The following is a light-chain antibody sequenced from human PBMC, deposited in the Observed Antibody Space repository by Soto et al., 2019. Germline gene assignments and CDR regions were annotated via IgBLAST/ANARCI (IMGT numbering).Light chain of an antibody. CDR2: RNN. J-gene: IGLJ2*01. CDR3: AAWDDSYVV. V-gene: IGLV1-47*01. Sequence: QSVLTQPPSASGTPGQRVTISCSGSSSNIGSNYVYWYQQLPGTAPKLLIYRNNQRPSGVPDRFSGSKSGTSASLAISGLRSKDEADYYCAAWDDSYVVFGGGTKLTVL. CDR1: SSNIGSNY.